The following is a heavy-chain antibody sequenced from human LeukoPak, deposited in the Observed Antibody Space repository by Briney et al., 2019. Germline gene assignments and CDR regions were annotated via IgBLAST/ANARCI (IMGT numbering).Heavy chain of an antibody. Sequence: GESLKISCKSSGDIFTSYWIGWVRQMPGKGLEWMGIIYPGDSNIKYSPSFQGQVTISADESISTVYLQWSSLKASDTAMYFCARERWGSGDYWGQGTLVTVSS. CDR2: IYPGDSNI. J-gene: IGHJ4*02. V-gene: IGHV5-51*01. D-gene: IGHD2-21*01. CDR3: ARERWGSGDY. CDR1: GDIFTSYW.